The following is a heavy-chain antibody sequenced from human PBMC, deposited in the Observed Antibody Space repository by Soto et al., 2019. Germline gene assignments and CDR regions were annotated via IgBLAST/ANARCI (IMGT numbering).Heavy chain of an antibody. CDR2: INHSGST. V-gene: IGHV4-34*01. J-gene: IGHJ4*02. CDR3: ARLRRDPSSSSVDY. CDR1: GGSFSGYY. D-gene: IGHD6-6*01. Sequence: SETLSLTCAVYGGSFSGYYWSWIRQPPGKGLEWIGEINHSGSTNYNPSLKSRVTISVDTSKNQFSLKLSSVTAADTAVYYCARLRRDPSSSSVDYWGQGTLVTVSS.